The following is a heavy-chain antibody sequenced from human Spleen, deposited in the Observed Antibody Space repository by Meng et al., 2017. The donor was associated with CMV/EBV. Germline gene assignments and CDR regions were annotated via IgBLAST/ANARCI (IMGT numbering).Heavy chain of an antibody. CDR1: GGSISSYY. V-gene: IGHV4-59*12. CDR2: IYYSGST. J-gene: IGHJ6*02. Sequence: SETLSLTCTVSGGSISSYYWSWIRQPPGKGPEWIGYIYYSGSTNYNPSLKSRVTISVDTSKNQFSLKLSSVTAADTAVYYCARDSGYYDFWSGSPNSYYYYGMDVWGQGTTVTVSS. D-gene: IGHD3-3*01. CDR3: ARDSGYYDFWSGSPNSYYYYGMDV.